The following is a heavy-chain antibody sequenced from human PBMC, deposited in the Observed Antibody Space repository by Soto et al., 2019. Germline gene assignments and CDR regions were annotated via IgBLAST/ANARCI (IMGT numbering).Heavy chain of an antibody. CDR1: GGSISRSSYF. CDR2: IYYSGST. V-gene: IGHV4-39*01. Sequence: PSETLSLTCTVSGGSISRSSYFWGWIRQPPGKGLEWIGSIYYSGSTYYSPSLKSRVTMSVDTSKNQFSLKLSSVTAADTAVYYCASPPPGSRATTPYYFDSWGQGTVVTVSS. D-gene: IGHD2-15*01. J-gene: IGHJ4*02. CDR3: ASPPPGSRATTPYYFDS.